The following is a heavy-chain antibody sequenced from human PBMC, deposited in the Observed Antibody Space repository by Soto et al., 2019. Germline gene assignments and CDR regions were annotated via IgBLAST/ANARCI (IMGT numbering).Heavy chain of an antibody. J-gene: IGHJ6*02. Sequence: XGSLRLLCAAAGCSVSSDYMSWVRQAPGKGLEWVSLIYSGGDTYYADSVKGRFTISRDISSNTIYLHMTSLRADDTAIYYCTRAGSDPGNFYISNYYAMDVWGRGTTVTVSS. CDR1: GCSVSSDY. CDR2: IYSGGDT. V-gene: IGHV3-53*01. D-gene: IGHD3-10*01. CDR3: TRAGSDPGNFYISNYYAMDV.